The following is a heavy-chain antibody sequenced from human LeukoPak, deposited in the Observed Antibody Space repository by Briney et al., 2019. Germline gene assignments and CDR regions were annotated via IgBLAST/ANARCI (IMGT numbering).Heavy chain of an antibody. J-gene: IGHJ4*02. D-gene: IGHD3-10*01. CDR2: INPSGDNT. V-gene: IGHV1-46*01. CDR3: ATMGGITMVRGVISALFNPIDY. CDR1: GYTFTNNF. Sequence: ASVKVSCKASGYTFTNNFMHWVRQAPGQGLEWMGIINPSGDNTWYAQKFQGRVTMTRDMATSTDYMEVSSLRSEDTAVYYCATMGGITMVRGVISALFNPIDYWGQGTLVTVSS.